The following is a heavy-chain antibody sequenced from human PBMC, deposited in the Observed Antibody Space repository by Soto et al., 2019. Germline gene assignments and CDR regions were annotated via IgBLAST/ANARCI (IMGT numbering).Heavy chain of an antibody. CDR3: ARAGLDYYASSGYSDAFDI. CDR1: GGSISSSNW. D-gene: IGHD3-22*01. Sequence: QVQLQESGPGLVKPSGTLSLTCAVSGGSISSSNWWSWVRQPPGKGLEWIGEIYHSGSTNYNPSLKSRVTISVDKSKNQFSLKLSSVTAADTAVYYCARAGLDYYASSGYSDAFDIWGQGTMVTVSS. CDR2: IYHSGST. V-gene: IGHV4-4*02. J-gene: IGHJ3*02.